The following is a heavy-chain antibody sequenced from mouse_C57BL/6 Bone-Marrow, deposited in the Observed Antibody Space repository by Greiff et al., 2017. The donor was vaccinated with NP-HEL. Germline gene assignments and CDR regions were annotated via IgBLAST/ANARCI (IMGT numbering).Heavy chain of an antibody. CDR2: FHPYNDDT. CDR3: ARGGYYGSSYFDY. Sequence: QVQLKGSGAELVKPGASVKMSCKASGYTFTTYPIEWMKQNHGKSLEWIGNFHPYNDDTKYNEKFKGKATLTVEKSSSTVYLGLSRLASDDSAVYYCARGGYYGSSYFDYWGQGTTLTVSS. D-gene: IGHD1-1*01. V-gene: IGHV1-47*01. CDR1: GYTFTTYP. J-gene: IGHJ2*01.